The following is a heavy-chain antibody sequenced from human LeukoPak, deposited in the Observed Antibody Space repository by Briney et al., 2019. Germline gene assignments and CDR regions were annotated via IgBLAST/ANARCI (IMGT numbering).Heavy chain of an antibody. J-gene: IGHJ3*02. Sequence: ASVKVSCKAPGYTFTGYYMHWVRQAPGQGLEWMGRINPNSGGTNYAQKFQGRVTMTRDTSISTAYMELSRLRSDDTAVYYCASKNGDYGAFDIWGQGTMVTVSS. CDR1: GYTFTGYY. V-gene: IGHV1-2*06. CDR3: ASKNGDYGAFDI. D-gene: IGHD4-17*01. CDR2: INPNSGGT.